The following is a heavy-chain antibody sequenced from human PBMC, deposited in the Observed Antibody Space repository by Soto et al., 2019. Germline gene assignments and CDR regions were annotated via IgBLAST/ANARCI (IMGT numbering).Heavy chain of an antibody. V-gene: IGHV3-21*01. CDR3: ARETCRWSSSWKACPSFDY. Sequence: LGGSLRLSCVASGFTFSSYSMNWVRQAPGKGLEWVSSISSSSSYIYYADSVKGRFTISRDNAKNSLYLQMNSLRAEDTAVYYCARETCRWSSSWKACPSFDYWGQGPMVTVSS. CDR1: GFTFSSYS. CDR2: ISSSSSYI. D-gene: IGHD6-13*01. J-gene: IGHJ4*02.